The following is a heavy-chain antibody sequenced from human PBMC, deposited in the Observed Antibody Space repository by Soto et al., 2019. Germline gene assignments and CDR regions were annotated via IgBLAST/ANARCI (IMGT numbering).Heavy chain of an antibody. CDR1: GFTFSSYS. Sequence: GGSLRLSCAASGFTFSSYSMNWVRQAPGKGLEWVSSISSSSSYIYYADSVKGRFTISSDSSKTTVYLQMNDLRPDDTAVYYCATWHEREHAYDVWGQGTTVTVSS. CDR2: ISSSSSYI. J-gene: IGHJ3*01. V-gene: IGHV3-21*04. CDR3: ATWHEREHAYDV. D-gene: IGHD1-1*01.